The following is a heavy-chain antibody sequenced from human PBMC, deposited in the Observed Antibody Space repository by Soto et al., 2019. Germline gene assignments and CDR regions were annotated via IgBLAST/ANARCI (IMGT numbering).Heavy chain of an antibody. CDR1: GFNFDHYG. CDR2: ITYDGSFQ. CDR3: AKDRVGGTFYTPLAF. Sequence: QVQLVESGGGVVQPGGSLRLSCQASGFNFDHYGMHWVRQAPGKGLEWVAVITYDGSFQYYADSVKGRFTISRDNSKNTLSLHLNTLKPEDTAVYHCAKDRVGGTFYTPLAFWGQGTLVTVSS. V-gene: IGHV3-30*18. J-gene: IGHJ4*02. D-gene: IGHD1-7*01.